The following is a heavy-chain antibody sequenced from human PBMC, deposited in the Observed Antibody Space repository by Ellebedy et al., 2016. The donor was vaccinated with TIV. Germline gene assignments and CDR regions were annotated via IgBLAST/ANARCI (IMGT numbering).Heavy chain of an antibody. J-gene: IGHJ5*02. V-gene: IGHV4-61*01. CDR1: GDSVNDPTYY. CDR3: ARVRGPHNKNWFDP. CDR2: IYHTGST. Sequence: SETLSLTCTVSGDSVNDPTYYWSWIRQSPTKGLEWIGYIYHTGSTNYNPSHKSRVTLSIDTSKNQFSLSLSSVTAADTAVYYCARVRGPHNKNWFDPWGQGTQVTVSS. D-gene: IGHD1-14*01.